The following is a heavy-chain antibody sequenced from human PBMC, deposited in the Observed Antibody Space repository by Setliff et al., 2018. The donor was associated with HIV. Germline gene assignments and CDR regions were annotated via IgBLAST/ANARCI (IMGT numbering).Heavy chain of an antibody. J-gene: IGHJ4*01. CDR2: IYSRGNT. CDR1: GFSISTGHY. D-gene: IGHD3-10*01. CDR3: ARRQAEDYGSGRFDC. V-gene: IGHV4-38-2*02. Sequence: KTSETLSLTCTVSGFSISTGHYWGWVRQSPGKGLEWIGSIYSRGNTYYTSSLKRRVTISIHTSRNQFSLKLNSVTAADSAVYYCARRQAEDYGSGRFDCWGHGMLVTVSS.